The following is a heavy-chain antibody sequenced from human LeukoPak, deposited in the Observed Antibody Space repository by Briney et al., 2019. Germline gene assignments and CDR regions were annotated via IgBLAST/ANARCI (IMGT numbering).Heavy chain of an antibody. CDR3: ARVRRDIVVVPAARYLDY. CDR2: IKQDGSEK. V-gene: IGHV3-7*01. CDR1: GFTFSSYW. J-gene: IGHJ4*02. D-gene: IGHD2-2*01. Sequence: GGSLRLSCAASGFTFSSYWMSWVRQAPGKGLEWVANIKQDGSEKYYVDSVKGRFTISRDNAKNSLYLQMNSLRAEDTAVYYCARVRRDIVVVPAARYLDYWGQGTLVTVSS.